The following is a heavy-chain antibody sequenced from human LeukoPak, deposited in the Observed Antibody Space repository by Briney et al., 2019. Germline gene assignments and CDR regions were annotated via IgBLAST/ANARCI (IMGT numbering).Heavy chain of an antibody. J-gene: IGHJ3*02. CDR3: ARDLATVTLIPGAFDI. CDR1: GYTFTSYY. CDR2: INPSGGST. Sequence: GASVKVSCKASGYTFTSYYMHWVRQAPGQGLEWMGIINPSGGSTSYAQKFQGRVTMTRDMSTSTVYMELSSLRSEDTAVYYCARDLATVTLIPGAFDIWGQGTMVTVSS. V-gene: IGHV1-46*01. D-gene: IGHD4-17*01.